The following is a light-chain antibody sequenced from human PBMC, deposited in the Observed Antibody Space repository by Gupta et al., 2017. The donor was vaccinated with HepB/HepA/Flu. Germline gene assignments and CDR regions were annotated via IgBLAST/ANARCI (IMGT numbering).Light chain of an antibody. Sequence: IQTSQSPSSLSASVGDRVTITCRASQSISDYLNWYQQKPGKAPNLLIYAASSLQSGVPSRFSGSGSGTDFTLTISSLQPEDFVTYSCQQSYSNPVTFGHGTRVDVK. V-gene: IGKV1-39*01. CDR2: AAS. J-gene: IGKJ3*01. CDR3: QQSYSNPVT. CDR1: QSISDY.